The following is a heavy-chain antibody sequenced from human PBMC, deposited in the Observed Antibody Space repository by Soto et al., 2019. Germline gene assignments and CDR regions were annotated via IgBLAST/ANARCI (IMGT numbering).Heavy chain of an antibody. Sequence: WGSLRLSCAASGFTFSSYAMSWVRQAPGKGLEWVSAISGSGGSTYYADSVKGRFTISRDNSKNTLYLQMNSLRAEDTAVYYCAKAPNIEVVVDYYFDYWGQGTLVTVSS. D-gene: IGHD2-15*01. CDR3: AKAPNIEVVVDYYFDY. CDR1: GFTFSSYA. J-gene: IGHJ4*02. V-gene: IGHV3-23*01. CDR2: ISGSGGST.